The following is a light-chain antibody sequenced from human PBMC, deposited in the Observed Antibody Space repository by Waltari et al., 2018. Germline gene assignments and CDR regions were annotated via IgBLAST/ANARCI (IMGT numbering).Light chain of an antibody. CDR1: KIGRKT. J-gene: IGLJ2*01. CDR3: QVWDRTGDHVI. V-gene: IGLV3-21*02. CDR2: EDK. Sequence: YVLTPPPSVSVTPGRTARIPCGGNKIGRKTVPWYQQKPCQAPVLVVYEDKERPSGIPERFSASNSGNTATLTISGVAAGDEADYYCQVWDRTGDHVIFGGGTKLTVL.